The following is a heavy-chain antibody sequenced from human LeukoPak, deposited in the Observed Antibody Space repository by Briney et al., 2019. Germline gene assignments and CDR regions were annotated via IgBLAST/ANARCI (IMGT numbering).Heavy chain of an antibody. CDR1: GGSISSYY. J-gene: IGHJ3*02. D-gene: IGHD3-16*02. V-gene: IGHV4-4*07. CDR2: IYTSGST. CDR3: ARDRVYVWGSYRPPDAFDI. Sequence: SETLSLTCTVSGGSISSYYWSWLRQPAGKGLEWIGRIYTSGSTNYNPSLKSRVTMSVDTSKNQFSLKLSSVTAADTAVYYCARDRVYVWGSYRPPDAFDIWGQGTMVTVSS.